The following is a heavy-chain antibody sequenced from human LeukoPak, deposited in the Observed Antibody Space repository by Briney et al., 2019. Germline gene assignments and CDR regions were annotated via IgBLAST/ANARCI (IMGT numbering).Heavy chain of an antibody. CDR3: ARESESSGWYDY. J-gene: IGHJ4*02. D-gene: IGHD6-19*01. CDR2: ISRSVGIT. CDR1: GFMFHDYA. Sequence: GGSLGLSCAAPGFMFHDYAIHWVRQAPGKGLEWVSLISRSVGITFYEDSVKGRFTISRDNSKHSLYLQMNSLRSDDTALYYCARESESSGWYDYWGQGTLVTSST. V-gene: IGHV3-43*02.